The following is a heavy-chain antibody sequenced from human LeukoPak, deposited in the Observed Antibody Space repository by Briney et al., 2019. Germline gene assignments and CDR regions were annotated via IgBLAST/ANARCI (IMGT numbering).Heavy chain of an antibody. J-gene: IGHJ4*02. V-gene: IGHV3-48*01. CDR1: GFTFSSYS. Sequence: GGSLRLSCAASGFTFSSYSMNWVRQAPGKGLEWVSYIGSSSSTIYYADSVKGRFTISRDNAKNSLYLQMNSLRAEDTAVYYCARDAPDYWGQGTLVTVSS. CDR3: ARDAPDY. CDR2: IGSSSSTI.